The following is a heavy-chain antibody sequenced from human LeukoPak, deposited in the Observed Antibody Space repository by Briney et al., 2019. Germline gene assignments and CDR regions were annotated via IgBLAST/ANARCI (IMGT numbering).Heavy chain of an antibody. Sequence: SETLSLTCSVSGGSISGSSYYWGWIRQPPGKGLEWIGNIYYRGSTYYNPSLKSRVIMSIHTSKNQFSLKVNSVTATDTAVYYCAKTVWSRLAAGLDSWGQGTLVTVSS. CDR3: AKTVWSRLAAGLDS. V-gene: IGHV4-39*01. D-gene: IGHD2-21*02. CDR2: IYYRGST. CDR1: GGSISGSSYY. J-gene: IGHJ4*02.